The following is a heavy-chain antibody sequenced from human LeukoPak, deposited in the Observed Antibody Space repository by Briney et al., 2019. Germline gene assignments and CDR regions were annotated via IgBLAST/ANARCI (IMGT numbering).Heavy chain of an antibody. CDR3: ARARPEVWSPDF. Sequence: PGGSLRLSCSASGFTFSSYAMHWVRQAPGKGLEYVSAISSNGGSTYYADSVKGRFTISRDNAKNSLYLQMNSLRAEDTAVYYCARARPEVWSPDFWGQGTLVTVSS. CDR2: ISSNGGST. J-gene: IGHJ4*02. D-gene: IGHD2-8*02. CDR1: GFTFSSYA. V-gene: IGHV3-64*04.